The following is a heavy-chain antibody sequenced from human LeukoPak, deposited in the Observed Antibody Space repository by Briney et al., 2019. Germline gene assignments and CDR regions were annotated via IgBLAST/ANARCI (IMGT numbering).Heavy chain of an antibody. Sequence: GGSLRLSCAASGFTFCSYWMHWVRQDPVKGLLWVSRINGDGSSTDYADSEKGRFTISRDNAKNTVYLQMNSLKAEDTAVYYCVRGYSSGYRLDYWGQGTLVTVSS. CDR1: GFTFCSYW. CDR2: INGDGSST. J-gene: IGHJ4*02. D-gene: IGHD3-22*01. V-gene: IGHV3-74*01. CDR3: VRGYSSGYRLDY.